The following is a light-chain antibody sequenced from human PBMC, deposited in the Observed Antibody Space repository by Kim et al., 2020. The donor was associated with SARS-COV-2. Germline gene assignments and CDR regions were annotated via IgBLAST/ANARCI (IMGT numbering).Light chain of an antibody. J-gene: IGLJ3*02. CDR1: SSNIGAVYD. CDR2: GNS. V-gene: IGLV1-40*01. CDR3: QSYDIILSAWV. Sequence: SVAIASPCRSSNIGAVYDVRWYQRLPGTAPKLLFYGNSNRPSGVPDRFSVSKSGTSASLSITGLQAEDEADYYCQSYDIILSAWVFGGGTKLTVL.